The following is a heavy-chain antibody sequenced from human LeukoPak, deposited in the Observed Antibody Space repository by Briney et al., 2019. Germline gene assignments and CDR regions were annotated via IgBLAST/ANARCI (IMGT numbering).Heavy chain of an antibody. D-gene: IGHD3-3*01. CDR1: GYSISSGYY. V-gene: IGHV4-38-2*02. CDR3: PRDLYDFWGGYSFDY. J-gene: IGHJ4*02. CDR2: IYHSGST. Sequence: SETLSLTCTVSGYSISSGYYWGWIRQPPGKGLEWIGSIYHSGSTYYNPSLKSRVTISVDTSKNQFSLKLSSVTVADTAVYYCPRDLYDFWGGYSFDYWGQGTLVTVSS.